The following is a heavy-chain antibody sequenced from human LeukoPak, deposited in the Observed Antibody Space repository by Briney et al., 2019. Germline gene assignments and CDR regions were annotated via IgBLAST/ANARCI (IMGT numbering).Heavy chain of an antibody. D-gene: IGHD6-19*01. CDR3: ARVSDISVAAYFDY. V-gene: IGHV3-20*04. J-gene: IGHJ4*02. Sequence: GPGGSLRLSCAASGFTFSSYGMHWVRQAPGKGLEWVSTINWNGGSTGYADSVKGRFTISRDNAKNSLYLQMNSLRAEDTALYYCARVSDISVAAYFDYWGQGTLVTVSS. CDR2: INWNGGST. CDR1: GFTFSSYG.